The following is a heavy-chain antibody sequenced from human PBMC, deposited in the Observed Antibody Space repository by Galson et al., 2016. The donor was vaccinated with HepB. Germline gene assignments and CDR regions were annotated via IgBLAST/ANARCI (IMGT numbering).Heavy chain of an antibody. CDR1: GFTFRNYD. V-gene: IGHV3-30*18. J-gene: IGHJ6*02. CDR2: ISSDRSNK. D-gene: IGHD3-10*01. Sequence: SLRLSYAASGFTFRNYDMHWVRQAPGTGLEWVAVISSDRSNKYYASSVKGRFTISRDNSKNTLNLQMNRLRAEDTAVYYCAKDRVGGPYYYYGMDVWGQGTTVTVSS. CDR3: AKDRVGGPYYYYGMDV.